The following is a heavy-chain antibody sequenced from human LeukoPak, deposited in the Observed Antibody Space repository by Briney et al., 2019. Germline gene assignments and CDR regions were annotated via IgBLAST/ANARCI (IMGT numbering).Heavy chain of an antibody. CDR1: SYTFTTFG. J-gene: IGHJ4*02. Sequence: ASVKVSCKASSYTFTTFGISWVRQAPGQGLEWMGWISPYNGNTNYAQNLQGRLTMTTDTSTTTAYMELRSLRSDDAAVYYCARMGCLSPSCYTLDYWGQGTLVTVSS. CDR2: ISPYNGNT. V-gene: IGHV1-18*01. D-gene: IGHD2-2*02. CDR3: ARMGCLSPSCYTLDY.